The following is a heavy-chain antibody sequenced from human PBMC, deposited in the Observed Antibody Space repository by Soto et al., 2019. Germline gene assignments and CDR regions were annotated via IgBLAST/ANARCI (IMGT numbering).Heavy chain of an antibody. CDR1: GGSISSSNW. V-gene: IGHV4-4*02. D-gene: IGHD1-26*01. Sequence: PSETLSLTCAVSGGSISSSNWWSWVRQPPGKGLEWIGEIYHSGSTNYNPSLKSRVTISVDKSKNQFFLKLSSVTAADTAVYYCARRVGATKLLLGWFDPWGQGTLVTVSS. J-gene: IGHJ5*02. CDR3: ARRVGATKLLLGWFDP. CDR2: IYHSGST.